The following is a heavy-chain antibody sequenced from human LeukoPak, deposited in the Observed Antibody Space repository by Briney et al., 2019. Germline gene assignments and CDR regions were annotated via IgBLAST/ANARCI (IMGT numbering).Heavy chain of an antibody. V-gene: IGHV1-69*01. Sequence: SVKVSCKASGGTFSSYAISWVRQGPGQGLEWMGGIIPIFCTANYAQKSQGRVTITADESTSTADMELSSLRSEDTAVYDCARPGRGRYSGYDWFPYYFDYWGQGTLVTVSS. CDR2: IIPIFCTA. J-gene: IGHJ4*02. CDR3: ARPGRGRYSGYDWFPYYFDY. D-gene: IGHD5-12*01. CDR1: GGTFSSYA.